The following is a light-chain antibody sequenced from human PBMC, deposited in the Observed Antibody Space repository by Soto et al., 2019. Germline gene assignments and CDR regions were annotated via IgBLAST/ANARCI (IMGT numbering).Light chain of an antibody. J-gene: IGKJ1*01. CDR3: QQSYTTPWT. CDR1: QSISRS. Sequence: DIHMTQSPSALSASVADTITITCRTFQSISRSLNWYQQKPGKAPKLLIYAASTLQSGVPSGFSGSGSATIFTLTISSVQPEDSAIYYCQQSYTTPWTFGQGTKVDIK. CDR2: AAS. V-gene: IGKV1-39*01.